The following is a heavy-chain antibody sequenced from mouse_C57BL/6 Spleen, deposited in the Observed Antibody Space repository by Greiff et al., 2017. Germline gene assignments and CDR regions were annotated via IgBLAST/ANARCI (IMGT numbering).Heavy chain of an antibody. D-gene: IGHD2-5*01. J-gene: IGHJ3*01. V-gene: IGHV14-1*01. CDR2: IDPEDGDT. CDR3: SLCSNYGRFAD. CDR1: GFNIKDYY. Sequence: EVQLQQSGAELVRPGASVKLSCTASGFNIKDYYMHWVKQRPEQGLEWIGRIDPEDGDTEYAPKFQGKATLTADTSSNTAYLQLSSLTSEDSAVYSCSLCSNYGRFADWGQGTLVTVSA.